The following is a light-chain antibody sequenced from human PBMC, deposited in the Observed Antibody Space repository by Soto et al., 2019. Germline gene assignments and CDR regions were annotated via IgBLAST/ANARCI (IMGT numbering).Light chain of an antibody. J-gene: IGKJ1*01. CDR1: QNVDSNY. CDR2: GAS. V-gene: IGKV3-20*01. Sequence: EIVLTQSPGTMPLSPVKRAPLSCRPSQNVDSNYLARYQQKPGQAPRIIILGASGRATGIPDRCSGRGAGTDFTLTSSRLGPEDFAVYYCQQYGSLSWTFGQGTKVDIK. CDR3: QQYGSLSWT.